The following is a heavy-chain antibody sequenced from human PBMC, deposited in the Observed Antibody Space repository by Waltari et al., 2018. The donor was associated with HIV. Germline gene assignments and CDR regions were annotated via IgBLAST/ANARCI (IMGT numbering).Heavy chain of an antibody. J-gene: IGHJ3*01. CDR3: VKSMRDLRPSAFDL. CDR1: GFNFRNFA. CDR2: LSGSGSTA. D-gene: IGHD2-8*01. V-gene: IGHV3-23*01. Sequence: EVQLLESGGGLVQPGGSLRLTCEASGFNFRNFARSWVRQARGKGPEWVSALSGSGSTASYADTVKGRFTISRDFSNNTLSLQMNNLRAEDTAVYFCVKSMRDLRPSAFDLWGQGTMVAISS.